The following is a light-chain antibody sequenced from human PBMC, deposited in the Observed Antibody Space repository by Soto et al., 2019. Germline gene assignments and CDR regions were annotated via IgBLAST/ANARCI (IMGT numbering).Light chain of an antibody. CDR2: EVT. CDR1: SSDVGAYNY. V-gene: IGLV2-8*01. J-gene: IGLJ3*02. CDR3: TSYVGNDIWV. Sequence: QSALTQPPSASGSRGHSVTISCTGTSSDVGAYNYVSWYQQYPGKAPKLMIYEVTKRPSGVPDRFSGSKSGNTASLTVSGLQAEDEADYYCTSYVGNDIWVFGGGTQLTVL.